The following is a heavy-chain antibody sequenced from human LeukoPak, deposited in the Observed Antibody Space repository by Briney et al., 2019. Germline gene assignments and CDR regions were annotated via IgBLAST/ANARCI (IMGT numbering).Heavy chain of an antibody. CDR1: GGSISSHY. V-gene: IGHV4-59*11. D-gene: IGHD1-26*01. Sequence: SETLSLTCTVSGGSISSHYWSWIRQPPGKGLEWIGYIYYSGSTNYNPSLKSRVTISVDTSKNQFSLKLSSVTAADTAVYYCARWQVEATDWFDPWGQGTLVTVSS. CDR3: ARWQVEATDWFDP. J-gene: IGHJ5*02. CDR2: IYYSGST.